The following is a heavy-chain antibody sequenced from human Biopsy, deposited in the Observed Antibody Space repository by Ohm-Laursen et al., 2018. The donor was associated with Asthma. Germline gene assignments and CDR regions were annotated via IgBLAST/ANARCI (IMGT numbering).Heavy chain of an antibody. D-gene: IGHD3-22*01. CDR1: GFVFSQCG. Sequence: SLRLSCAASGFVFSQCGMHWVRQGPGKGLEWVALVSPDGHNKYYEDSVKGRFTISRDNSRNRLYLQINRLTVEDSAVYFCARQSGQDYGDSSGFDIWGQGTRVAVPS. CDR2: VSPDGHNK. V-gene: IGHV3-30*03. CDR3: ARQSGQDYGDSSGFDI. J-gene: IGHJ3*02.